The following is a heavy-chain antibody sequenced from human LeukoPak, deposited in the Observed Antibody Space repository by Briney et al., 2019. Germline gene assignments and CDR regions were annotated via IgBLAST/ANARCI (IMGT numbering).Heavy chain of an antibody. D-gene: IGHD4-17*01. CDR2: IRYDGSNE. Sequence: PGGSLRLSCAASGFSFSTYAMHWVRQAPGKGLEWVAFIRYDGSNEFYADSVKGRVTISRDNSKNTLYLQMNSLRAEDTAVYYCAKEPSDYVEGSGSDYWGQGTLVTVSS. CDR1: GFSFSTYA. J-gene: IGHJ4*02. V-gene: IGHV3-30*02. CDR3: AKEPSDYVEGSGSDY.